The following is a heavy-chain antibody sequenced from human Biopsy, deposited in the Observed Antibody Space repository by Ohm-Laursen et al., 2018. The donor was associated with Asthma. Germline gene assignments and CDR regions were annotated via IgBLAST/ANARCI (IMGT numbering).Heavy chain of an antibody. V-gene: IGHV1-2*06. Sequence: SSVKVSCKTSGYTFTAYYIHWVRQAPGQGLEWMGRINPSSGDTNYPQNFQGRVTVTRDTSIRTAYMELTRLRSDDTAVYYCARGGGAHFQHWGQGTLVTVSS. J-gene: IGHJ1*01. CDR2: INPSSGDT. CDR3: ARGGGAHFQH. D-gene: IGHD2-21*01. CDR1: GYTFTAYY.